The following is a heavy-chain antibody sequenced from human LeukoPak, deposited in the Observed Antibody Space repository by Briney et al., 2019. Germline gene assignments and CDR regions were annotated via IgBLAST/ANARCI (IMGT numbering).Heavy chain of an antibody. Sequence: KPSETLSLTCTVSGGSISSHYWSWIRQPPGKGLEWIGYIHYSGSTNYNPSLKSRVTISVDTSKNQFSLKLSSVTAADTAVYYCARSFRPPNTYYFDYWGQGTLVTVSS. CDR2: IHYSGST. V-gene: IGHV4-59*11. CDR3: ARSFRPPNTYYFDY. D-gene: IGHD3-16*01. CDR1: GGSISSHY. J-gene: IGHJ4*02.